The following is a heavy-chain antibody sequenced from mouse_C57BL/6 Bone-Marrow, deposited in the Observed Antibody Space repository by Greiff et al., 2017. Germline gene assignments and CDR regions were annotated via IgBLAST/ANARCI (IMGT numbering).Heavy chain of an antibody. D-gene: IGHD2-14*01. V-gene: IGHV14-2*01. CDR2: IDPEDGDT. CDR1: GFNFTDYY. Sequence: EVQLQQPGAELVKPGASVKLSCTASGFNFTDYYIHWVKQRTEQGLEWIGRIDPEDGDTKYTPKFQDKATITADKSSNTAYLQLSSLSSEDSAVYYCTRSLNYSGTNYWGQGTTLTVSS. CDR3: TRSLNYSGTNY. J-gene: IGHJ2*01.